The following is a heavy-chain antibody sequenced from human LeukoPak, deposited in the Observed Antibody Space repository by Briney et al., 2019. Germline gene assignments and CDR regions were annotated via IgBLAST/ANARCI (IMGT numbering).Heavy chain of an antibody. CDR2: IRTTAEGAKYA. D-gene: IGHD3-9*01. CDR3: ATDQRYAFDY. CDR1: GFSFTDYP. V-gene: IGHV3-48*02. Sequence: GGSLRLSCATSGFSFTDYPMNWVRQAPGKGLEWISNIRTTAEGAKYAYYADSVKGRVTISRDDGKNTLYLHMNSLRDDDTAVYYGATDQRYAFDYWGQGILVTVSS. J-gene: IGHJ4*02.